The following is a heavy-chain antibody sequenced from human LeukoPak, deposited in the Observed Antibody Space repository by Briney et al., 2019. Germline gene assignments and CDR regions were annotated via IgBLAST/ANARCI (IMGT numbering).Heavy chain of an antibody. CDR1: GTSIRSGSYY. D-gene: IGHD3-10*01. CDR3: AKDWRPSYGSGSYYNWFDP. J-gene: IGHJ5*02. Sequence: PSETLSLTCTVTGTSIRSGSYYWNWIRQAAGKGLEWIGRMYIGGRTTYNPSLKSRVTISLETTENQFSLRLRSVTAADTAVYYCAKDWRPSYGSGSYYNWFDPWGQGTLVTVSS. V-gene: IGHV4-61*02. CDR2: MYIGGRT.